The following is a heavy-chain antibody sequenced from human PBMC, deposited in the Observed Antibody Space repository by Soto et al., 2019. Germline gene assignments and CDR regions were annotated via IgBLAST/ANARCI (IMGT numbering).Heavy chain of an antibody. D-gene: IGHD3-16*02. CDR1: GFTFSDYY. CDR3: ARSGIWGSYRSSYTFDI. Sequence: GGSLRLSCSASGFTFSDYYMSWIRQAPGKGLEWVSYVGSSGSTIYYADSVKGRFTISRDNAKNSLYLQVNNLRAEDTAVYYCARSGIWGSYRSSYTFDIWGQGTMVTVSS. CDR2: VGSSGSTI. V-gene: IGHV3-11*01. J-gene: IGHJ3*02.